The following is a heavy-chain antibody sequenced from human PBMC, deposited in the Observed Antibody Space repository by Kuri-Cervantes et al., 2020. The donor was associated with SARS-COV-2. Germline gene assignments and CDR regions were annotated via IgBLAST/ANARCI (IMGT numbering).Heavy chain of an antibody. D-gene: IGHD3-16*01. CDR2: IYYSGST. CDR1: GASISSSSYY. V-gene: IGHV4-39*01. J-gene: IGHJ4*02. Sequence: SETLSLTCTVSGASISSSSYYWGWIRQPPGKGLEWIGSIYYSGSTYYNPSIKSRVTISVDTSKNQFSLKQSSVTAADTAVYYCARLYAYSSHKSFDYWGQGTLVTVSS. CDR3: ARLYAYSSHKSFDY.